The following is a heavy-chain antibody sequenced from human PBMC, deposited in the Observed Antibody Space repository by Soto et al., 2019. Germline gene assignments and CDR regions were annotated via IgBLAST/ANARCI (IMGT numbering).Heavy chain of an antibody. J-gene: IGHJ4*02. Sequence: QVQLVQSGAEVKKPGASVKVSCKASGYTFTSYDINWVRQATGQGLEWMGWMNPNSGNTGYAQKVQGRVTMTRNTSISTAYMEPSSLRSEDTAVYYCARGPPYYYDSSGFDYWGQGTLVTVSS. CDR2: MNPNSGNT. CDR3: ARGPPYYYDSSGFDY. D-gene: IGHD3-22*01. V-gene: IGHV1-8*01. CDR1: GYTFTSYD.